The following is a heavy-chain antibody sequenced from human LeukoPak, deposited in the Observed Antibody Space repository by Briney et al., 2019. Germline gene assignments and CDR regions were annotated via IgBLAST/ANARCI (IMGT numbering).Heavy chain of an antibody. Sequence: SETLSLTCTVSGGSISTYYWSWIRQPPGKGLEWIGYIHYSGSTDYNPSLKSRVSISVDTSKNQFSLKMSSVTAADTAVYYCARPASSWPPDELDIWGQGTMVTVSS. J-gene: IGHJ3*02. CDR1: GGSISTYY. CDR3: ARPASSWPPDELDI. D-gene: IGHD6-13*01. V-gene: IGHV4-59*08. CDR2: IHYSGST.